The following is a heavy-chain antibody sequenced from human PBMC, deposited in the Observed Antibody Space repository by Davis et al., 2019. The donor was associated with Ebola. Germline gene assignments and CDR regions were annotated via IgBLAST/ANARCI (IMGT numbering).Heavy chain of an antibody. CDR2: INPNSGGT. CDR3: ARVGTTVTTFDY. D-gene: IGHD4-17*01. CDR1: GYTFTSYY. Sequence: AASVKVSCKASGYTFTSYYMHWVRQAPGQGLEWMGWINPNSGGTNYAQKFQGWVTMTRDTSISTAYMELRRLRSDDTAVYYCARVGTTVTTFDYWGQGTLVTVSS. V-gene: IGHV1-2*04. J-gene: IGHJ4*02.